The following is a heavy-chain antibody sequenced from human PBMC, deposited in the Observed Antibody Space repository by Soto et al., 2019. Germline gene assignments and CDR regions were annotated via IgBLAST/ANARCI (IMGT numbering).Heavy chain of an antibody. Sequence: QVQLVESGGGVVQPGRSLRLSCAASGFTFSSYGMHWVRQAPGKGLEWVAVISYDGSNKYYADSVKGRFTISRYNSKNTLYLQMNRLSAEDPAVYYCAPWFGAFDYWGQGTLVTVSS. J-gene: IGHJ4*02. V-gene: IGHV3-30*03. CDR3: APWFGAFDY. D-gene: IGHD3-10*01. CDR1: GFTFSSYG. CDR2: ISYDGSNK.